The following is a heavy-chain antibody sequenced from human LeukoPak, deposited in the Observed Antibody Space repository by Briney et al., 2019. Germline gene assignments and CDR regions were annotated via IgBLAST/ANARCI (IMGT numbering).Heavy chain of an antibody. CDR3: ARDWDDSSFNWFDP. V-gene: IGHV3-23*01. Sequence: GGSLRLSCAASGFTFSSYSMNWVRQAPGKGLEWVSAISGSGGSTYYADSVKGRFTISRDNSKNTLYLQMNSLRAEDTAVYYCARDWDDSSFNWFDPWGQGTLVTVSS. J-gene: IGHJ5*02. CDR1: GFTFSSYS. CDR2: ISGSGGST. D-gene: IGHD6-6*01.